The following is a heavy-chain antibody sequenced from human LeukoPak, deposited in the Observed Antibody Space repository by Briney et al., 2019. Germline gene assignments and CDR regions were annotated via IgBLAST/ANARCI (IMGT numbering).Heavy chain of an antibody. CDR3: ARSTAAGGPYYYYYMDV. Sequence: ASVKVSCKASGGTFSSYAISWVRQAPGQGLEWMGRIIPIFGTANYAQKFQGRVTITTDESTSTAYMELSSLRSEDTAVYYCARSTAAGGPYYYYYMDVWGKGTTVTVSS. CDR1: GGTFSSYA. V-gene: IGHV1-69*05. D-gene: IGHD6-13*01. CDR2: IIPIFGTA. J-gene: IGHJ6*03.